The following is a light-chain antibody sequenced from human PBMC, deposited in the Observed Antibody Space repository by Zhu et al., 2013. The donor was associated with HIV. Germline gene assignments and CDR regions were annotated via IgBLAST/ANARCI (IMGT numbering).Light chain of an antibody. V-gene: IGLV2-14*02. CDR1: SSDVGSYNL. Sequence: QSALTQPASVSGSPGQSITISCTGTSSDVGSYNLVSWYQQHPGKAPKLIIYEVNSRPSGVSDRFTGSKSGNTASLTISGLQTEDEAEYYCSSYANSDSYNYVFGSGTTVTVL. J-gene: IGLJ1*01. CDR2: EVN. CDR3: SSYANSDSYNYV.